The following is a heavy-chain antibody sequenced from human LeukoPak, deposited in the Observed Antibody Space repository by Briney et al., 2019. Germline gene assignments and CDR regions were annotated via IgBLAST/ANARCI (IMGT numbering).Heavy chain of an antibody. V-gene: IGHV3-21*04. J-gene: IGHJ4*02. CDR3: TTDRKWCTYN. D-gene: IGHD2-8*02. Sequence: RGSLRLSCAASGFTFSSYSMNWVRQAPGKGLEWVSSISSSSTSMYYADSVRGRFTISRDNAKNSLYLQMNNLKTEDTAVYYCTTDRKWCTYNWGQGTLVTVSS. CDR2: ISSSSTSM. CDR1: GFTFSSYS.